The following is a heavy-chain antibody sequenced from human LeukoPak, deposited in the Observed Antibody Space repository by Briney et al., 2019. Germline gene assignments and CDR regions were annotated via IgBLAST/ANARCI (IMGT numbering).Heavy chain of an antibody. V-gene: IGHV1-69-2*01. CDR1: GYTFTDYY. Sequence: ASVKVSCKVSGYTFTDYYMHWVQQAPGKGPEWMGLVDPEDGETIYAEKFQGRVTITADTSTDTAYMELSSLRSEDTAVYYCATGVVLNYFDYWGRGTLVTVSS. J-gene: IGHJ4*02. D-gene: IGHD2/OR15-2a*01. CDR3: ATGVVLNYFDY. CDR2: VDPEDGET.